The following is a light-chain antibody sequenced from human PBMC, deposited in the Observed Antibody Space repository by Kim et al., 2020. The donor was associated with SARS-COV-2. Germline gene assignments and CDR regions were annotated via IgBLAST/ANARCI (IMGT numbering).Light chain of an antibody. CDR2: GAS. CDR1: QSVSSN. Sequence: EIVMPQSPATLSVSPGERATLSCRASQSVSSNLAWYQQKPGQAPRLLIYGASTRATGITARFSGSGSGTEFTLTISSLQSEDFAVYYCQQYNNWPSWTFGQGTKVDIK. J-gene: IGKJ1*01. V-gene: IGKV3-15*01. CDR3: QQYNNWPSWT.